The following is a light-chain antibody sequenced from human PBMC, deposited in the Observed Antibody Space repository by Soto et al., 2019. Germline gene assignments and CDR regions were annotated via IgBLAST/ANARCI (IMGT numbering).Light chain of an antibody. CDR1: QSVLYSSNNKNY. CDR2: WAS. J-gene: IGKJ4*01. Sequence: DIVMTQSPDSLAVCMGERATISCRSSQSVLYSSNNKNYLAWYQQKRGQPPKVLIYWASTRESGVPDRFSGSGSGTDFTLTINSLQAEDVAVYYCQQYYNSPLTFGGGTKVDNK. V-gene: IGKV4-1*01. CDR3: QQYYNSPLT.